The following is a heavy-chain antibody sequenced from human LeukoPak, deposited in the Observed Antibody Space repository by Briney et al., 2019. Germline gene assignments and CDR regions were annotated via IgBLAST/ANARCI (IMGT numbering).Heavy chain of an antibody. J-gene: IGHJ1*01. V-gene: IGHV1-46*01. D-gene: IGHD3-22*01. CDR2: INPSGGST. CDR1: GYTFTSYY. CDR3: ARDSYYDSSGYKYFQH. Sequence: ASVKVSCKASGYTFTSYYMQWVRQAPGQGLEWMGIINPSGGSTSYAQKFQGRVTMTRDTSTSTVYMELSSLRSEDTAVYYCARDSYYDSSGYKYFQHWGQGTLVTVSS.